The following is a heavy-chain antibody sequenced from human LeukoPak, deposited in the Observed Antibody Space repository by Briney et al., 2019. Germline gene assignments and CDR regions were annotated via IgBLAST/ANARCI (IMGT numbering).Heavy chain of an antibody. CDR1: GGSISSGASD. Sequence: SETLSLTCTVSGGSISSGASDWGWIRQHPKRGLEWVGYINHSGSTYYNPSLGSRVTMSVDTSKNQFSLKLSSVTAAASAVYYCARAARQGFTMIVVPFFYFDLWGRGTLVTVSS. D-gene: IGHD3-22*01. CDR2: INHSGST. CDR3: ARAARQGFTMIVVPFFYFDL. V-gene: IGHV4-31*03. J-gene: IGHJ2*01.